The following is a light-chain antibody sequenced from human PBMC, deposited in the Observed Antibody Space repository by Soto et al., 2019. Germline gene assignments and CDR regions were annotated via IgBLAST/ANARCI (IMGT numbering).Light chain of an antibody. CDR2: KAY. CDR1: QSIRSW. Sequence: DIQMTQSPSTLSASVGDRVTITCRASQSIRSWLAWYQQKPGKAPKLLIYKAYSLESGVPSRLSGSGSGTELTLTIRSPQPDDFAIYYCQEYNSYSSTLGKGTKVAIK. V-gene: IGKV1-5*03. CDR3: QEYNSYSST. J-gene: IGKJ1*01.